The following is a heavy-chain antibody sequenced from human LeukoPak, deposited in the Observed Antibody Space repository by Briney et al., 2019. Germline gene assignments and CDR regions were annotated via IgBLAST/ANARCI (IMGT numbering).Heavy chain of an antibody. CDR3: ASACSSGWYSCPSY. Sequence: HVGRSLRLSCAASGFTFDDYAMHWVRLAPGNCLEWVSGISWYSCSLGYADSVKGRFTISRDNAKHSLYLQMNSLRDEDTGLYYCASACSSGWYSCPSYWGQGSLVTVSS. D-gene: IGHD6-19*01. V-gene: IGHV3-9*01. CDR2: ISWYSCSL. CDR1: GFTFDDYA. J-gene: IGHJ4*02.